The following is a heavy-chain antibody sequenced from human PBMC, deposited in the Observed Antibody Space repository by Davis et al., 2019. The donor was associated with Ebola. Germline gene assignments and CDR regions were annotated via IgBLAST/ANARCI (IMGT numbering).Heavy chain of an antibody. CDR2: TYYTSKWYN. Sequence: HSQTLSLTCAISGDSVSSGGWNWIRQSPSRGLEWLGRTYYTSKWYNDYAESVNSRVSINPDTSKNQLSLQLNPVTPEDTAVYYCARGWLRSSFDCWGQGTLVTVSS. V-gene: IGHV6-1*01. CDR1: GDSVSSGG. J-gene: IGHJ4*02. D-gene: IGHD5-12*01. CDR3: ARGWLRSSFDC.